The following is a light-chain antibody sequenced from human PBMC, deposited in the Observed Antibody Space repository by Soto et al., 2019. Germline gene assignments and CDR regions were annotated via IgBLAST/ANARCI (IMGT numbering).Light chain of an antibody. J-gene: IGLJ1*01. V-gene: IGLV2-11*01. Sequence: QSALTQPRSVSGSHGQSVTISCTGTSSDVGAYNYVSWYQQHPAKAPNLMIYDVSKRPSGVPDRFSGSKSGNTASLTISGLQAEDEGDYYCCSYTNSAYVFGTGTKVTVL. CDR3: CSYTNSAYV. CDR1: SSDVGAYNY. CDR2: DVS.